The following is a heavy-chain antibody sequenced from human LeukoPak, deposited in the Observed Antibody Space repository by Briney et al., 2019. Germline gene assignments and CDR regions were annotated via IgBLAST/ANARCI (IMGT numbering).Heavy chain of an antibody. J-gene: IGHJ6*03. Sequence: ASVKVSCKASGYTFTSYDINWVRQATGQGLEWMGWMNPNSGNTGYAQKFQGRVTITRNTSISTAYMELSSLRSEDTAVYYCARGVTMVRGGLGYYYYMDVWGKGTTVTVSS. D-gene: IGHD3-10*01. V-gene: IGHV1-8*03. CDR2: MNPNSGNT. CDR3: ARGVTMVRGGLGYYYYMDV. CDR1: GYTFTSYD.